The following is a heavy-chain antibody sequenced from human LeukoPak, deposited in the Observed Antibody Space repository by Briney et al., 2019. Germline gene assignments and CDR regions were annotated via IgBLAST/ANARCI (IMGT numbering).Heavy chain of an antibody. CDR1: GYTFTSYG. J-gene: IGHJ4*02. Sequence: ASVKVSCKASGYTFTSYGITWVRQAPGQGLEWMGWISAYNAYTYYAQKLQGRVTMTTDTSTSTAYMELRSLRSDDTAVYYCARDQAPTVLSIDYWGQGTLVTVSS. CDR3: ARDQAPTVLSIDY. CDR2: ISAYNAYT. V-gene: IGHV1-18*01. D-gene: IGHD6-6*01.